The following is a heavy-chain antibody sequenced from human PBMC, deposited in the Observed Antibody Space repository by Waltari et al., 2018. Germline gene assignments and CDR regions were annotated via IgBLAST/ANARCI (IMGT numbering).Heavy chain of an antibody. CDR3: TRDPQGTDIDY. CDR2: MRSKSYGGTT. J-gene: IGHJ4*02. Sequence: EVQLVESGGGLVQPGRSLRLSCTASGFTFAAYAMSWFRQAPGKGLEWVGFMRSKSYGGTTEYAASGKGRFTISRDDSKSIAYRQMNSLKSEDTAVEYWTRDPQGTDIDYWGKGTGVTVFS. CDR1: GFTFAAYA. D-gene: IGHD1-1*01. V-gene: IGHV3-49*03.